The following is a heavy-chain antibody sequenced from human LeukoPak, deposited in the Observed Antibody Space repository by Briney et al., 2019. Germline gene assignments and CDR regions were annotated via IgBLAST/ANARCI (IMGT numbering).Heavy chain of an antibody. V-gene: IGHV3-30-3*01. CDR1: GFTFSSYA. J-gene: IGHJ4*02. Sequence: PGGSLRLSCAASGFTFSSYAMHWVRQAPGKGLEWVAVISYDGSNKYYADSVKGRFTISRDNSKNTLYLQMNSLRAEDTAVYYCARSRARYGDYPLDYWGQGTLVTVSS. CDR3: ARSRARYGDYPLDY. CDR2: ISYDGSNK. D-gene: IGHD4-17*01.